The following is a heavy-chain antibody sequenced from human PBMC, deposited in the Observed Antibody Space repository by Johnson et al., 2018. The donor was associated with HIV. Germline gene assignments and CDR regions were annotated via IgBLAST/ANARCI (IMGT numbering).Heavy chain of an antibody. CDR2: IYSDGVT. V-gene: IGHV3-53*01. J-gene: IGHJ3*02. CDR3: ARFDSFDAFDI. CDR1: GFTVSRNY. Sequence: VQLVESGGGLIQPGGSLRLSCAASGFTVSRNYMNWVRQAPGEGLEWVSLIYSDGVTYYADSVKGRFTISRDNSKNTLYLQMNSLRAEDTAVYYWARFDSFDAFDIWGQGTMVIVS. D-gene: IGHD3-9*01.